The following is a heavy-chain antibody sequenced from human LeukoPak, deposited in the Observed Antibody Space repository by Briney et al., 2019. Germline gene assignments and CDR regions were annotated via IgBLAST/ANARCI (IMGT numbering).Heavy chain of an antibody. Sequence: GGSLRLSCAASGFTFSSYWMSWVRQAPGKGLEWVANIKQDGSEKYYVDSVKGRFTISRDNAKNSLYLQMNSLRAEDTAVYYCARDGGSLVRAFDIWGQGTMVTVSS. V-gene: IGHV3-7*01. CDR3: ARDGGSLVRAFDI. CDR1: GFTFSSYW. CDR2: IKQDGSEK. D-gene: IGHD6-13*01. J-gene: IGHJ3*02.